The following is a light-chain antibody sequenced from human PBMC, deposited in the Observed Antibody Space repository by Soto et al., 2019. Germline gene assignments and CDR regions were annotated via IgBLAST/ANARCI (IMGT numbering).Light chain of an antibody. V-gene: IGKV3-15*01. J-gene: IGKJ4*01. Sequence: EIVMTQSPATLSVSPGERATLSCRASQSVSSNLAWYQQKPGQAPRLLIYGASTRATGIPARFSGSGSGTEFTLTISSLQSEDFAVYYXXXYNNWPPPLTFGGGTKVEI. CDR3: XXYNNWPPPLT. CDR1: QSVSSN. CDR2: GAS.